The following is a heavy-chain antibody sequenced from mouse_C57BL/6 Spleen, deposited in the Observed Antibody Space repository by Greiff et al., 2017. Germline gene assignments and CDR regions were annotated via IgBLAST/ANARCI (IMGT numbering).Heavy chain of an antibody. V-gene: IGHV1-72*01. CDR2: IDPNSGGT. D-gene: IGHD4-1*01. J-gene: IGHJ3*01. CDR3: ARLELLGWCAY. Sequence: QVQLQQPGAELVKPGASVKLSCKASGYTFTSYWMHWVKQRPGRGLEWIGRIDPNSGGTKYNEKFKSKATLTVDKPSSPAYMQLSSLTSEDSAFYYCARLELLGWCAYWGQGTLVTVSA. CDR1: GYTFTSYW.